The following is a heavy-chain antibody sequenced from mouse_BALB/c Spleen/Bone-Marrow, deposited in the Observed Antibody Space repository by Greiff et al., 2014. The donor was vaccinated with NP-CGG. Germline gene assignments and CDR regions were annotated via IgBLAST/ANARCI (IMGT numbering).Heavy chain of an antibody. CDR2: IYPGDGDT. CDR3: ARDYCGSSLDY. J-gene: IGHJ2*01. Sequence: QVQLQQSGPELVKPGASVKISCKASGYAFSSSWMNWVKQRPGQGLEWIGRIYPGDGDTNYNGKFKGKATLTADKSSSTAYMQLSSLTSVDSAVYFCARDYCGSSLDYWGQGTTLTVSS. CDR1: GYAFSSSW. D-gene: IGHD1-1*01. V-gene: IGHV1-82*01.